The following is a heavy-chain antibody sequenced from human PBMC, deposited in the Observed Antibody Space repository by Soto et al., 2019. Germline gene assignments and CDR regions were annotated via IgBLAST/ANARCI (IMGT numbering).Heavy chain of an antibody. V-gene: IGHV4-30-4*01. CDR3: ARGLYRPDAFDI. Sequence: SETLSLTCTVSGGSISSGDYYWSWIRQPPGKGLEWIGYIYYSGSTYYNPSLKSRVTISVDTSKNQFSLKLSSVTDAETAVYYCARGLYRPDAFDIWGQGTVVTVSS. D-gene: IGHD2-8*01. J-gene: IGHJ3*02. CDR1: GGSISSGDYY. CDR2: IYYSGST.